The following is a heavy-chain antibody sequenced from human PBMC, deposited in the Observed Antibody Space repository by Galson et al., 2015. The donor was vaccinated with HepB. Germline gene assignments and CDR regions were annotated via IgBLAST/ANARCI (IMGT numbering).Heavy chain of an antibody. CDR3: ARDAHLLFGAFDF. V-gene: IGHV5-51*03. D-gene: IGHD2-21*02. CDR2: IYPGDSET. J-gene: IGHJ3*01. Sequence: QSGAEVKKPGESLKISCKGSGSSFTSYWIAWVRQMPGKGLEWMGIIYPGDSETRYSPSFDGQVTISADKSINTAYLQYNTLKASDAAIYYCARDAHLLFGAFDFWGQGTMVTVSS. CDR1: GSSFTSYW.